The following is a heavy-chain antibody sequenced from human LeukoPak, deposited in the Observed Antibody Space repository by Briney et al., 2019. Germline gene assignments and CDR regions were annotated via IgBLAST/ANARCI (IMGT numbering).Heavy chain of an antibody. CDR1: GFTFSSYG. CDR3: AKGGLTAMAPKGAFNI. V-gene: IGHV3-30*02. CDR2: IRHDGSNK. Sequence: GGSLRLSCAASGFTFSSYGMLWVRQAPGKGLEWVAFIRHDGSNKYYPDSVKGRFTISRDNSKNTLYLQMNSLRAGDTAVYYCAKGGLTAMAPKGAFNIWGQGTMVTVSS. D-gene: IGHD5-18*01. J-gene: IGHJ3*02.